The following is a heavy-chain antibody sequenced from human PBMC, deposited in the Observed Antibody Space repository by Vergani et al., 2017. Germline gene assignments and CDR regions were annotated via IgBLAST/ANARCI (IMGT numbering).Heavy chain of an antibody. D-gene: IGHD2-15*01. CDR3: TRSECSGTTCYGHYFDL. V-gene: IGHV3-66*02. Sequence: VELLESGGGLAQPGGSLRVSCSASGFRVTTYYMSWVRQAPGKGLEWVSVIKSDGSTSYAESVRGRFTISRDTSRKAVYLQMNILRVADTGVYYCTRSECSGTTCYGHYFDLWGHGILVTVSS. J-gene: IGHJ4*01. CDR1: GFRVTTYY. CDR2: IKSDGST.